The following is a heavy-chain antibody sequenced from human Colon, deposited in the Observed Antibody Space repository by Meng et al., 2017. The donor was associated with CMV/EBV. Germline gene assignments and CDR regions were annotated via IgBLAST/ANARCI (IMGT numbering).Heavy chain of an antibody. CDR3: AKDTAYYYGSGSRAYGLDV. Sequence: GGFLRLSCVASGFTFDKYVMTWVRQAPGKGLEWVSGISGSGSSRYYADSVKGRHTISRDNSKNTLYLQMNGLGAGDTGVYYCAKDTAYYYGSGSRAYGLDVWGQGTTVTVSS. D-gene: IGHD3-10*01. CDR2: ISGSGSSR. V-gene: IGHV3-23*01. CDR1: GFTFDKYV. J-gene: IGHJ6*02.